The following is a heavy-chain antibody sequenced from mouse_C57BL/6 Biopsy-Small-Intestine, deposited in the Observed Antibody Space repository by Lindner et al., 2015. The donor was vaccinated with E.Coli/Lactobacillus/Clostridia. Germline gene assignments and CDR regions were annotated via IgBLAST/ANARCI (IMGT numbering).Heavy chain of an antibody. CDR3: AVEGHIVKVTAGLDV. V-gene: IGHV1-53*01. Sequence: SVKVSCKASGGIFTNYVVSWVRQAPGHGLEWVGRIIPILGVPDYSQKFQGRVTITADKSTSTAYMELSSLRSEDTAVYYCAVEGHIVKVTAGLDVWGQGTTVTVSP. CDR2: IIPILGVP. D-gene: IGHD2-13*01. J-gene: IGHJ1*01. CDR1: GGIFTNYV.